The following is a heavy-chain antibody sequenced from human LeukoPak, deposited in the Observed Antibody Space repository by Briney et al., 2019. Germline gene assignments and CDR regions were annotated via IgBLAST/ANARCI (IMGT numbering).Heavy chain of an antibody. D-gene: IGHD5-12*01. V-gene: IGHV3-53*01. Sequence: GGSLRLSCAASGFTVSSNYMSWVRQAPGKGLEWVSVIYSGGSTYYAGSVKGRFTISRDNSKNTLYLQMNSLRAEDTAVYYCAREGGGYDYPHFDYWGQGTLVTVSS. J-gene: IGHJ4*02. CDR3: AREGGGYDYPHFDY. CDR1: GFTVSSNY. CDR2: IYSGGST.